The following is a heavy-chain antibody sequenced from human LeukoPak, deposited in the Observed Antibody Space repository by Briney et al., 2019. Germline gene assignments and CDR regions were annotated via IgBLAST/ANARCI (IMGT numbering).Heavy chain of an antibody. Sequence: PSETLSLTCAVYGGSFSGYYWSWIRQPPGKGLEWIGEINHSGSTNYNPSLKSRVTISVDTSKNQFSLKLSSVTAADTAVYYCARGRGGVLLWFGDSPYYFDYWGQGTLVTVSS. CDR2: INHSGST. CDR1: GGSFSGYY. D-gene: IGHD3-10*01. V-gene: IGHV4-34*01. J-gene: IGHJ4*02. CDR3: ARGRGGVLLWFGDSPYYFDY.